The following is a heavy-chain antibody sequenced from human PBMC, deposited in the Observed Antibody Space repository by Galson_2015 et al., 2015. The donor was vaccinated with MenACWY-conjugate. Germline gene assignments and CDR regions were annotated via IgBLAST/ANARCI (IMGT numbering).Heavy chain of an antibody. Sequence: SLRLSCAASGFSFTTSGMNWVRQAPGKGLEWVSSITGTSTYIHYADSVKGRFTISRDNARNSVSLQMNSLRAEDTAVYYCASGANIYFYSMDVWGKGTTVTVSS. D-gene: IGHD2/OR15-2a*01. J-gene: IGHJ6*03. CDR2: ITGTSTYI. CDR1: GFSFTTSG. V-gene: IGHV3-21*01. CDR3: ASGANIYFYSMDV.